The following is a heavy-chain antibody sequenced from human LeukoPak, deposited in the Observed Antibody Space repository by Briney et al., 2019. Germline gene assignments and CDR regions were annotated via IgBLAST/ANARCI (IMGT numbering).Heavy chain of an antibody. CDR1: GYSISNGYY. V-gene: IGHV4-59*01. J-gene: IGHJ6*03. CDR2: IYYRGST. D-gene: IGHD2-15*01. Sequence: PSETLFLTCTVSGYSISNGYYWSWIRQPPGKGLEWIGYIYYRGSTNYNPSLKSRVTISVDTSKNQFSLKLSSVTAADTAVYYCAGRKYYYYYMDVWGKGTTVTISS. CDR3: AGRKYYYYYMDV.